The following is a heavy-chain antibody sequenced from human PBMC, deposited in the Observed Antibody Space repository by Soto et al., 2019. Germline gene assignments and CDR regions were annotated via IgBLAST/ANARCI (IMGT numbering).Heavy chain of an antibody. CDR3: AREGTSIVGSTYDYYYGLDV. J-gene: IGHJ6*02. Sequence: QVQLVQSGAEVKKPGSSVKVSCKASGGTFRSYGFTWVRQARGQGLEWMGGIIPLFPTPTYAPTFQDRLTITADDSTKPAYMELSSLRSEDTAVYYCAREGTSIVGSTYDYYYGLDVWGQGTTVIVSS. D-gene: IGHD1-26*01. CDR2: IIPLFPTP. V-gene: IGHV1-69*01. CDR1: GGTFRSYG.